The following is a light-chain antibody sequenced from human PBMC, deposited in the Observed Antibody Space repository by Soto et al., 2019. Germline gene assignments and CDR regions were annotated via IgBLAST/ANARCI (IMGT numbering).Light chain of an antibody. Sequence: QSALTQPASVSGSPGQSITISCTGTSSDVGTYNFVSWYQQHPGKAPKLLIYEVSKRPSGISNRSSGTKSGNTATLAISGLQSVDEAVYSCISYISSSTPLDVFGTGTRVTVL. CDR3: ISYISSSTPLDV. J-gene: IGLJ1*01. CDR1: SSDVGTYNF. V-gene: IGLV2-14*01. CDR2: EVS.